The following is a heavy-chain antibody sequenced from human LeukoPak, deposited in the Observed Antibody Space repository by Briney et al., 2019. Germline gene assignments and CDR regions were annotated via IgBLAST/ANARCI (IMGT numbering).Heavy chain of an antibody. CDR2: ISWNSGSI. D-gene: IGHD4-17*01. CDR3: AKATVTDVGYFDY. CDR1: GISFDDYA. Sequence: GRSLRLSCAASGISFDDYAMHWVRQAPGKGLEWVSGISWNSGSIGYADSVKGRFTISGDNAKNSLYLQMNSLRAEDTALYYCAKATVTDVGYFDYWGQGTLVTVSS. V-gene: IGHV3-9*01. J-gene: IGHJ4*02.